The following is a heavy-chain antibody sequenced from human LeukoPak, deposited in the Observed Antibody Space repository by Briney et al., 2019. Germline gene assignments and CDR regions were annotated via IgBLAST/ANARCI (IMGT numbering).Heavy chain of an antibody. CDR2: ISGGGGST. Sequence: GGSLRLSCAASRFTFSSYVMSWVRQAPGKGLEWVSAISGGGGSTYYADSVKGRFTISRDNSKNTLYLQMNSLRAEDTAIYYCAKDQIQQQLVYFDYWGQGTLVTVSS. V-gene: IGHV3-23*01. J-gene: IGHJ4*02. D-gene: IGHD6-13*01. CDR3: AKDQIQQQLVYFDY. CDR1: RFTFSSYV.